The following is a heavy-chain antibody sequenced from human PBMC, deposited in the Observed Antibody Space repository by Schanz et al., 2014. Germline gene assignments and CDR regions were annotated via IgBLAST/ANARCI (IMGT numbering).Heavy chain of an antibody. Sequence: QVQLVQSGAEVKKPGASVKVSCKASGYTFSDYYIHWVRQAPGQGLEWMGWINPNTGGTNFAQKFQSWVTVARDTSISTVYMELNRVTYEDTAVYYCARDDRAYYYGMDVWGQGTTVTVSS. D-gene: IGHD3-22*01. CDR3: ARDDRAYYYGMDV. V-gene: IGHV1-2*04. J-gene: IGHJ6*02. CDR2: INPNTGGT. CDR1: GYTFSDYY.